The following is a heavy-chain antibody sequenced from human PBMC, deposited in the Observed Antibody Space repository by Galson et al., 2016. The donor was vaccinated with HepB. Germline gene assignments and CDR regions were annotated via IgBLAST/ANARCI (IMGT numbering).Heavy chain of an antibody. V-gene: IGHV3-30*03. CDR2: ISSDGNNK. Sequence: SLRLSCAASGFTFSSFGMHWVRQAPGKGLEWAAVISSDGNNKYFADSVKGRFTISRDNSENTLYLQMNSLRAEDTAVYYCATPLGYCSGGTCYGGYFHGMDVWGQGTTVIVSS. D-gene: IGHD2-15*01. J-gene: IGHJ6*02. CDR3: ATPLGYCSGGTCYGGYFHGMDV. CDR1: GFTFSSFG.